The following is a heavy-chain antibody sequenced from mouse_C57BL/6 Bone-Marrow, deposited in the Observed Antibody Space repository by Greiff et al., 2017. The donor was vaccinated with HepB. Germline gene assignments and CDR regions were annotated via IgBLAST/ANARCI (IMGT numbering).Heavy chain of an antibody. J-gene: IGHJ3*01. CDR3: EILPLRRFAY. CDR1: GYTFTSYW. Sequence: QVQLQQPGAELVRPGSSVKLSCKASGYTFTSYWMHWVKQRPIQGLEWIGNIDPSDSETHYNQKFKDKATLTVNKSSTSAYMQLSSLTTEDSAVYYCEILPLRRFAYWGQGTLVTVSA. D-gene: IGHD6-1*01. CDR2: IDPSDSET. V-gene: IGHV1-52*01.